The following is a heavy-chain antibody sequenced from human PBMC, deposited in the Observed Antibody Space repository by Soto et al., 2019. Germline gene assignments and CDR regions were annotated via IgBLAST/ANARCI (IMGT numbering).Heavy chain of an antibody. J-gene: IGHJ4*02. Sequence: PSETLSLTCTVSDYSIFTTYYWGWIRQTRGKGLEWIGNVHHSRSAYSNPSFRSRVTLSIDTSKSQLSLELASVTAADTAVYYCARGMSVAGRAFDYWGQGALVTVSS. CDR1: DYSIFTTYY. CDR2: VHHSRSA. V-gene: IGHV4-38-2*02. CDR3: ARGMSVAGRAFDY. D-gene: IGHD6-19*01.